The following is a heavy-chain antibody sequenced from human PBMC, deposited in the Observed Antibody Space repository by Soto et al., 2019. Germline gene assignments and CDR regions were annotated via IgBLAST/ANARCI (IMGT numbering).Heavy chain of an antibody. D-gene: IGHD1-1*01. CDR1: GGSMINSNYH. J-gene: IGHJ5*02. V-gene: IGHV4-39*06. CDR3: ASRNGQRWFDP. Sequence: SETLSLACTFSGGSMINSNYHWGWIRQTPGTGLERIEAIYYRGSTYYNTSLKRRVTKSVDTSKNQFNLKLSSVTAAETTVNNCASRNGQRWFDPWGQGTLVTVSS. CDR2: IYYRGST.